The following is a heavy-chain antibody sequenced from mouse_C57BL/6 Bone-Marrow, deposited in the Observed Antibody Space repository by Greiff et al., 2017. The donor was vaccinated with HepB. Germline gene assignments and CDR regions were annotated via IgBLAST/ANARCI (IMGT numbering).Heavy chain of an antibody. V-gene: IGHV1-26*01. CDR2: INPNNGGT. CDR3: AREGDVRWSDY. D-gene: IGHD1-1*02. Sequence: VQLQQSGPELVKPGASVKISCKASGYTFTDYYMNWVKQSHGKSLEWIGDINPNNGGTSYNQKFKGKATLTVDKSSSTAYMERRSLTSEDSAVYYCAREGDVRWSDYWGRGTTLTVSS. CDR1: GYTFTDYY. J-gene: IGHJ2*01.